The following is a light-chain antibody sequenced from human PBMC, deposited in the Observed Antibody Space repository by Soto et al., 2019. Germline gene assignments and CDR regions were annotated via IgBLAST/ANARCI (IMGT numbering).Light chain of an antibody. CDR3: LQNHNYPRT. V-gene: IGKV1-6*01. CDR1: QDISDD. CDR2: GAS. J-gene: IGKJ1*01. Sequence: AIQMTQSPSSLSASVGDRVTITCRASQDISDDVGWYQHTPGKAPKLLISGASRLQSGVPSRFSGSGSGAEVTLTITSLRPEDSATYYCLQNHNYPRTFGQGTKVEI.